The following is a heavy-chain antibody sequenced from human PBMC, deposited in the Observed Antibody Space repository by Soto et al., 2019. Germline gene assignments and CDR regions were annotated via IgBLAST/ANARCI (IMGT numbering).Heavy chain of an antibody. D-gene: IGHD1-26*01. CDR1: GGSISTYD. J-gene: IGHJ6*02. CDR3: ARVSGSYYYGMDV. V-gene: IGHV4-59*12. Sequence: PSETLSLTCTVSGGSISTYDWSWIRQPPGKGLEWIGYIYYSGSTNYNPSLKSRVTISVDKAKNQFSLKLSSVTAADTAVYYCARVSGSYYYGMDVWGQGTTVTVSS. CDR2: IYYSGST.